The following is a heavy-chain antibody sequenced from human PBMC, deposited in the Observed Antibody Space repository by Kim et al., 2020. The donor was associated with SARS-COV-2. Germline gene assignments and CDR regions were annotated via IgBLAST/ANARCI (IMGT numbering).Heavy chain of an antibody. Sequence: GNTNSNPSLKSRVTISVYTSKNQFSLKLSSVTAADTAVYYCARVWGSMDVWGQGTTVTVSS. D-gene: IGHD3-16*01. CDR3: ARVWGSMDV. CDR2: GNT. J-gene: IGHJ6*02. V-gene: IGHV4-59*01.